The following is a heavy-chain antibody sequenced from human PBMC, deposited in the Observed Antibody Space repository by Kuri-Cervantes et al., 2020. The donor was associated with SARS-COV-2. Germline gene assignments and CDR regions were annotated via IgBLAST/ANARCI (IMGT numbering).Heavy chain of an antibody. J-gene: IGHJ3*02. Sequence: GSLRLSCTVSGVSITSRYWSWIRQSPGKGLQWVGHIYYSGRTSYNPSLKSRITISVDTTKNQFSLQLSSVTAADTAVYYCARATTGDVDAFDIWGQGTLVTGSS. D-gene: IGHD3-9*01. V-gene: IGHV4-59*11. CDR3: ARATTGDVDAFDI. CDR1: GVSITSRY. CDR2: IYYSGRT.